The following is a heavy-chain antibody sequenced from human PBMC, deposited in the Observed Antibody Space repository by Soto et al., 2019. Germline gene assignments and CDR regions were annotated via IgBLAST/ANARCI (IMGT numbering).Heavy chain of an antibody. D-gene: IGHD3-3*01. V-gene: IGHV3-7*01. Sequence: GWSLRLSCEASGFNFSRSWMSWVRQAPGKGLEWVANMKEEGSENYYADSVRGRFTISRDNAKNSVHLQMNSLRVEDTAVYYCARGFYTDYCGQGALVTVS. CDR2: MKEEGSEN. CDR1: GFNFSRSW. J-gene: IGHJ4*02. CDR3: ARGFYTDY.